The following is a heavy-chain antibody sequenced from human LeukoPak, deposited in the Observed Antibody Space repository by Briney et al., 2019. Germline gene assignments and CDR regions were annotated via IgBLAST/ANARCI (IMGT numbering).Heavy chain of an antibody. V-gene: IGHV1-2*02. CDR1: GYTFTGDY. CDR2: INPNSGGT. D-gene: IGHD5-12*01. Sequence: GASVKVSCKASGYTFTGDYMHWVRQAPGQGLEWVGCINPNSGGTNYAQKFQGRVTMTRDTSTSTAYLELSRLRADDTAVYYCARWIAAAQSDYWGQGTLVTVSS. J-gene: IGHJ4*02. CDR3: ARWIAAAQSDY.